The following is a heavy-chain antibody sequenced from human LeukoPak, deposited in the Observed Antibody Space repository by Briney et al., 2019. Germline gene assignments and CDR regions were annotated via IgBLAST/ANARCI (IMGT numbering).Heavy chain of an antibody. V-gene: IGHV4-59*08. J-gene: IGHJ4*02. Sequence: SETLSLTCTVSGGSISSYYWNWIRQPPGKGLEWIGYIYYSGSTNYNPSLKSRVTISVDTSKNQFSLKLSSVTAADTAVYYCARQIGSLAARRNFDYWGQGTLVTVSS. CDR1: GGSISSYY. CDR2: IYYSGST. CDR3: ARQIGSLAARRNFDY. D-gene: IGHD6-6*01.